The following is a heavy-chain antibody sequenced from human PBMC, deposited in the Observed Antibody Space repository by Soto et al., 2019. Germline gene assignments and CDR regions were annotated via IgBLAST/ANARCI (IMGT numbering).Heavy chain of an antibody. CDR1: GFTFSDYY. CDR3: ARHGSYCFDD. Sequence: LRLSCAASGFTFSDYYMSWIRQAPGKGLEWVSYITTSSTYTKYADSVRGRFTISRDNAKNSLYLQMNSLRAEDTAVYYCARHGSYCFDDWGQGTLVTVSS. D-gene: IGHD1-26*01. CDR2: ITTSSTYT. V-gene: IGHV3-11*06. J-gene: IGHJ4*02.